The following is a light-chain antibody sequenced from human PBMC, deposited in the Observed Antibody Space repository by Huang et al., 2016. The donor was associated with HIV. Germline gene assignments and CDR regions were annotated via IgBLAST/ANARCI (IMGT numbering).Light chain of an antibody. CDR2: GSS. CDR3: HHYEGFN. J-gene: IGKJ2*01. Sequence: EVVLTQSPGNLSLSPGGRAPLSGKASQIIRCSYLAWYQQKTGQPPRLLLFGSSTRASGTPVLFSGAGSGTDFNLTITGLKTDDFALYFCHHYEGFNFGQGTRLDIK. CDR1: QIIRCSY. V-gene: IGKV3-20*01.